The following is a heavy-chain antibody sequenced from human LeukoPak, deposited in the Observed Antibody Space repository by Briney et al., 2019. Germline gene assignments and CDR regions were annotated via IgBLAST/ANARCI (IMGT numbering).Heavy chain of an antibody. J-gene: IGHJ4*02. Sequence: PGGSLRLSCAASGFTFSSYGMHWVRQAPGKGLEWVAVISYDGSNKYYADSVKGRFTISGDNSKNTLYLQMNSLRAEDTAVYYCAKDQDYYDSSGYFDYWGQGTLVTVSS. D-gene: IGHD3-22*01. V-gene: IGHV3-30*18. CDR1: GFTFSSYG. CDR3: AKDQDYYDSSGYFDY. CDR2: ISYDGSNK.